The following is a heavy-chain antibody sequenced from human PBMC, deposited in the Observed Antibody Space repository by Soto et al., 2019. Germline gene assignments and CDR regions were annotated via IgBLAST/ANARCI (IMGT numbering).Heavy chain of an antibody. CDR2: TYYRSKWYN. Sequence: TLSLTCVISGDSVSSNSAAWNWIRQSPSRGLEWLGRTYYRSKWYNDYAVSVKSRITINPDTSKNQFSLQLNSVTPEDTAVYYCARDQGPYYYDSSGYYWPSAFDIWGQGTMVTVS. CDR1: GDSVSSNSAA. CDR3: ARDQGPYYYDSSGYYWPSAFDI. V-gene: IGHV6-1*01. J-gene: IGHJ3*02. D-gene: IGHD3-22*01.